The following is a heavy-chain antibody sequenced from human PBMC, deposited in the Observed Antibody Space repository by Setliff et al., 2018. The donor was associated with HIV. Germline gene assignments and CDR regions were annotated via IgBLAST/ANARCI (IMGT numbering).Heavy chain of an antibody. CDR1: GYSFTNYY. V-gene: IGHV1-46*01. Sequence: ASVKVSCKASGYSFTNYYIHWVRQAPGQGLEWMGVINPSSGDTLYAQNFQGRVTVTRDTSTSTVYMDLSSLRFEDTAVYYCAREFPGGTYGFDYWGQGTLVTSPQ. CDR2: INPSSGDT. D-gene: IGHD1-26*01. CDR3: AREFPGGTYGFDY. J-gene: IGHJ4*02.